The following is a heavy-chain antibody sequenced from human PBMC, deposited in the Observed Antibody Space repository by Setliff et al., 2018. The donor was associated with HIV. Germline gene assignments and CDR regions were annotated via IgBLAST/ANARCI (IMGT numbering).Heavy chain of an antibody. D-gene: IGHD5-12*01. V-gene: IGHV3-15*01. CDR1: ELTFSNYA. CDR3: TTEDPWLRFGH. J-gene: IGHJ5*02. Sequence: PGGSLRLSCAASELTFSNYAMTWVRQAPGKGLEWVGHIKSKTDGGTTDYAAPVKGRFTISRDDSKTTLYLQMNSLKTEDTAVYYCTTEDPWLRFGHWGQGTLVTVSS. CDR2: IKSKTDGGTT.